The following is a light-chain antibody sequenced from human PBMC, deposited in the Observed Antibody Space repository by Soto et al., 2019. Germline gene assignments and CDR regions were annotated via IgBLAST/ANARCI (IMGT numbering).Light chain of an antibody. CDR2: DAS. V-gene: IGKV3-11*01. CDR3: QQRGNRPPWT. J-gene: IGKJ1*01. Sequence: EIVMTQSPATLSLSPGERATLSCRASQSVGKYLVWYQQKPGQAPRLLIYDASNRATGIPARFSGSGSGTDFTLTISSLEPEDFAVYYCQQRGNRPPWTFDQGTKVEIK. CDR1: QSVGKY.